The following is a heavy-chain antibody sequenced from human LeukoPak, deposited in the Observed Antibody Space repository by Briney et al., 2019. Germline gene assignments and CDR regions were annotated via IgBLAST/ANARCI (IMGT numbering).Heavy chain of an antibody. J-gene: IGHJ3*02. V-gene: IGHV1-3*01. Sequence: ASVKVSCKASGYTFSSYVMHWVRQAPGQRLEWMGWINAGNGNTKYSQKFQGRVTMTTDTSASTAYMELSSLRSEDTAVYYCAKASGFRGAFDIWGQGTMVTVSS. CDR3: AKASGFRGAFDI. D-gene: IGHD3-10*01. CDR2: INAGNGNT. CDR1: GYTFSSYV.